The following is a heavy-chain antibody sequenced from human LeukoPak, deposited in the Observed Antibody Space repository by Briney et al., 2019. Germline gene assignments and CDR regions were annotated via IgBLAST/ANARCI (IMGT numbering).Heavy chain of an antibody. J-gene: IGHJ4*02. V-gene: IGHV4-38-2*01. CDR3: ARRTIFGVVIDY. D-gene: IGHD3-3*01. CDR1: GYSISSGYY. CDR2: IYHSGST. Sequence: PSETLSLTCAVSGYSISSGYYWGWIRQPPGKGLEWIGSIYHSGSTYYNPSLKSRVTISVDTSKNQFSLKLSSVTAADTAVYYCARRTIFGVVIDYWGQGTLVTVSS.